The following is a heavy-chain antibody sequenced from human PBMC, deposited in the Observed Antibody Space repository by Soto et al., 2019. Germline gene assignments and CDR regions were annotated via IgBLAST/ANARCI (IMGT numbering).Heavy chain of an antibody. D-gene: IGHD4-17*01. J-gene: IGHJ3*02. V-gene: IGHV3-7*01. CDR3: ARDFEVYGDYDAFDI. CDR1: GFTFSSYW. Sequence: GGSLRLSCAASGFTFSSYWMSWVRQAPGKGLEWVANIKQDGSEKYYVDSVKGRFTISRDNAKNSLYLQMNSLRAEDTAVYYCARDFEVYGDYDAFDIWGQGTMVTVSS. CDR2: IKQDGSEK.